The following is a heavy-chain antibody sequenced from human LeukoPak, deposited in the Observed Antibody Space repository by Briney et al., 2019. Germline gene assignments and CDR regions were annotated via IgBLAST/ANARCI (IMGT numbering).Heavy chain of an antibody. J-gene: IGHJ6*03. V-gene: IGHV4-34*01. CDR3: ARGRGYYYYYYMDV. Sequence: SETLSLTCAVYGGSFSRYYWSWIRQPPGKGLEWIGEINHSGSTNYNPSLKSRVTISVDTSKTQFSLKLSSVTAADTAVYYCARGRGYYYYYYMDVWGKGTTVTVSS. CDR2: INHSGST. D-gene: IGHD3-10*01. CDR1: GGSFSRYY.